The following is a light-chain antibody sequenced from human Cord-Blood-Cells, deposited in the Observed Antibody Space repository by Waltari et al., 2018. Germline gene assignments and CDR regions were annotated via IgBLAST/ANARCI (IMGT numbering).Light chain of an antibody. Sequence: DLVMTQSPLSLPVTPGEPAYIPCRSSQSLLQSNGYNYLDWYLQKPGPSPQLLIYLGSNRASGVPDRCSCSGSGTDFTLKISRVEAEDVGGYYCMQALQTPFTFGPGTKVNIK. CDR3: MQALQTPFT. V-gene: IGKV2-28*01. J-gene: IGKJ3*01. CDR2: LGS. CDR1: QSLLQSNGYNY.